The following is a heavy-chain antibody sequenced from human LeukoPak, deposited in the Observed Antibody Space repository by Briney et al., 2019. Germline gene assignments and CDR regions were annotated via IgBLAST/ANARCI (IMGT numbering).Heavy chain of an antibody. CDR1: GFTFSSYS. CDR3: ASNYDFWSGYRGYYGMDV. Sequence: KAGRSLRLSCAASGFTFSSYSMTWVRQAPGKGLEWVSSISSSSSYIYYADSVKGRFTISRDNAKNSLYLQMNSLRAEDTAVYYCASNYDFWSGYRGYYGMDVWGQGTTVTVSS. J-gene: IGHJ6*02. D-gene: IGHD3-3*01. CDR2: ISSSSSYI. V-gene: IGHV3-21*01.